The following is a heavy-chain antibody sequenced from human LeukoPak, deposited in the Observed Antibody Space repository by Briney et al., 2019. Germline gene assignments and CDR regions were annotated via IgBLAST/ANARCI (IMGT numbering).Heavy chain of an antibody. CDR3: ARAGIAVAGPTPMDV. CDR1: GGSISSGDYY. D-gene: IGHD6-19*01. V-gene: IGHV4-61*08. Sequence: PSETLSLTCAVSGGSISSGDYYWSWIRQPPGKGLEWIGYIYYSGSTNYNPSLKSRVTISVDTSKNQFSLKLSSVTAADTAVYYCARAGIAVAGPTPMDVWGQGTTVTVSS. CDR2: IYYSGST. J-gene: IGHJ6*02.